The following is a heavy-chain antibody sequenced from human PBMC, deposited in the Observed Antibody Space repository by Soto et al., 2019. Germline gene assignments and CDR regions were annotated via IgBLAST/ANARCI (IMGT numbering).Heavy chain of an antibody. J-gene: IGHJ5*02. V-gene: IGHV3-23*01. CDR1: EDSFDNSA. D-gene: IGHD1-1*01. CDR3: AKLRRGATGTEGFHP. CDR2: TTNTGGTT. Sequence: GGSLRLSCAASEDSFDNSAMTWVRQAPGKGLESVSTTTNTGGTTHYADSVQGRFTVSRDNFRNTLYLLMNSLRAEDTAVYYCAKLRRGATGTEGFHPWGQGTLVTVSS.